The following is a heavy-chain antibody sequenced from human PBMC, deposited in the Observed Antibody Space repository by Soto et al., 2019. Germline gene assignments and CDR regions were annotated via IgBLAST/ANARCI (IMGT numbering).Heavy chain of an antibody. D-gene: IGHD5-12*01. Sequence: ASVKVSCKASGYTFTSYGISWVRQAPGQGLEWMGWISAYNGNTNYAQKLQGRVTMTTDTSTSTAYMELRSLRSHDTAVYYCARDGEYSGYFRTEGNYWGQGTLVTVSS. J-gene: IGHJ4*02. V-gene: IGHV1-18*04. CDR3: ARDGEYSGYFRTEGNY. CDR2: ISAYNGNT. CDR1: GYTFTSYG.